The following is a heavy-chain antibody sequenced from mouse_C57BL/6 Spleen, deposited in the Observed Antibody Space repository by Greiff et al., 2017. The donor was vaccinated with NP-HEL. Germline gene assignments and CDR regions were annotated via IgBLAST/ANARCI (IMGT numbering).Heavy chain of an antibody. CDR1: GYSITSGYY. CDR3: ARRRGYAMDY. CDR2: ISYDGSN. J-gene: IGHJ4*01. V-gene: IGHV3-6*01. Sequence: DVQLQESGPGLMKPSQSLSLTCSVTGYSITSGYYWNWIRQFPGNKLEWMGYISYDGSNNYNPSLKNRISITRDTSKNQFFLKLNSVTTEDTATYYCARRRGYAMDYWGQGTSVTVSS.